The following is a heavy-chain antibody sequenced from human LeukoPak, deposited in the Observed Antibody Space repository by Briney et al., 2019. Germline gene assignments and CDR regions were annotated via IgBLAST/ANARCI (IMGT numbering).Heavy chain of an antibody. CDR1: GFTFSGSA. D-gene: IGHD6-6*01. CDR2: IRSKANSYAT. Sequence: GGSLRLSCAASGFTFSGSAMHWVRQASGKGLESVGRIRSKANSYATAYAASVKGRFTISRDDSKNTAYLQMNSLKTEDTAVYYCTRHGSSSGGGGQGTLVTVSS. V-gene: IGHV3-73*01. J-gene: IGHJ4*02. CDR3: TRHGSSSGG.